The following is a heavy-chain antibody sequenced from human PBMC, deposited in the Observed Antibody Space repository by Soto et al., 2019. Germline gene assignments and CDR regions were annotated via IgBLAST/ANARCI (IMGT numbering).Heavy chain of an antibody. D-gene: IGHD3-22*01. CDR1: GFTFTSSA. Sequence: GASVKVSCKASGFTFTSSAMQWVRQARGQRLEWIGWIVVGSGNTNYAQKFQERVTITRDMSTSTAYMELSSLRSEDTAVYYCAAADYYDSSGYFLDEWGQGTLVTVSS. J-gene: IGHJ4*02. CDR3: AAADYYDSSGYFLDE. V-gene: IGHV1-58*02. CDR2: IVVGSGNT.